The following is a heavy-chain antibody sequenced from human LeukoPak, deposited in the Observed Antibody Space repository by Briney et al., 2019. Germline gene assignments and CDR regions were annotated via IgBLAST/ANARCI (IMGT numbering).Heavy chain of an antibody. D-gene: IGHD3-10*01. V-gene: IGHV1-2*02. CDR3: AKDSGPLDY. CDR2: INPNSGGT. Sequence: ASLKVSCKASGYTFTDYYIHWVRQAPGQGPDWMGWINPNSGGTNYAQRFQGRVTMTRDTSISTAYMELSRLRSDDTAVYYCAKDSGPLDYWGQGTLVTVSS. J-gene: IGHJ4*02. CDR1: GYTFTDYY.